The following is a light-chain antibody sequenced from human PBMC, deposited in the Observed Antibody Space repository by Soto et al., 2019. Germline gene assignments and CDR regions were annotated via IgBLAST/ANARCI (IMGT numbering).Light chain of an antibody. CDR1: QDISSA. CDR3: QQFNTYPIT. Sequence: AIQLTQSPSSLSAFVGDTVTITCRASQDISSALAWYQQRPGRAPRLLIYGASSLHSGAPSRFSGGGSGTGFILTISSLQPEDSATYYCQQFNTYPITFGQGTRLEIK. J-gene: IGKJ5*01. CDR2: GAS. V-gene: IGKV1-13*02.